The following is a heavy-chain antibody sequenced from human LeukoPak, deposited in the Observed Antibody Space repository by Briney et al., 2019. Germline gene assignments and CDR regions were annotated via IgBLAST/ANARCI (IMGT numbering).Heavy chain of an antibody. J-gene: IGHJ1*01. CDR3: ARDILTGSQSRFQH. Sequence: GGSLRLSCAASGFTFSTYSMTWVRQAPGRGLEWVSYISSSSSTIYYTDSVKGRFTISRDNAKNSLYLQMNSLRAEDTAVYYCARDILTGSQSRFQHWGQGTLVTVSS. CDR2: ISSSSSTI. D-gene: IGHD3-9*01. CDR1: GFTFSTYS. V-gene: IGHV3-48*04.